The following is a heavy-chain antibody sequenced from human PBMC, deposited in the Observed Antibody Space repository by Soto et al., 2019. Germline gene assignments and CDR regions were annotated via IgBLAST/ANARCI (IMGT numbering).Heavy chain of an antibody. CDR2: ISAYNGNT. D-gene: IGHD3-22*01. J-gene: IGHJ4*02. CDR1: GYTFTSYG. Sequence: GASVKVSCKASGYTFTSYGISWVRQAPGQGLEWMGWISAYNGNTNYAQKLQGRVTMTTDTSTSTAYMELRSLRSDDTAVYYCAIESYYYDSSGDKFRGFDYWGQGTLVTVSS. V-gene: IGHV1-18*01. CDR3: AIESYYYDSSGDKFRGFDY.